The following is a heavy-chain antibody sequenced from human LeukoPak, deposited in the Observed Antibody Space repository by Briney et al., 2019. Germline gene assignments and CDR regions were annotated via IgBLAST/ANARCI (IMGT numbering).Heavy chain of an antibody. Sequence: GESLKISCKGSGYSFTSYWIGWVRQMPGKGLEFMGIIYPGESDTRYRPSFQGQVTISADKSISTAYLQWSSLKASDTAMYYCARHWASSMASRSHTFDYWGQGTLVTVSS. J-gene: IGHJ4*02. D-gene: IGHD3-10*01. CDR2: IYPGESDT. CDR3: ARHWASSMASRSHTFDY. V-gene: IGHV5-51*01. CDR1: GYSFTSYW.